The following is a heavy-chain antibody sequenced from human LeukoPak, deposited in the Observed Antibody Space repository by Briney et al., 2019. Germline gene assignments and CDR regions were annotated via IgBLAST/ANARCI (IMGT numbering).Heavy chain of an antibody. Sequence: GASVKVSCKASGYTFTGYYMHWVRQAPGQGLEWMGWINPNSGGTNYAQKFQGRVTMTRDTSISTAYMELSRLTSDDTAVYYCATGDSSSWFNDAFDIWGQGTMVTISS. V-gene: IGHV1-2*02. CDR1: GYTFTGYY. CDR2: INPNSGGT. J-gene: IGHJ3*02. D-gene: IGHD6-13*01. CDR3: ATGDSSSWFNDAFDI.